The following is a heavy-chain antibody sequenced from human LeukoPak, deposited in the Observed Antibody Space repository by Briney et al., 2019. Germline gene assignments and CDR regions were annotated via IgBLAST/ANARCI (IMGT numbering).Heavy chain of an antibody. CDR2: ISYDGSNK. J-gene: IGHJ4*02. CDR1: RFTFSDYY. D-gene: IGHD3-10*01. V-gene: IGHV3-30*18. Sequence: GGSLRLSCAASRFTFSDYYMSWIRQAPGKGLEWVGVISYDGSNKYYADSVKGRFTISRENSKNTLHLQMNSLRTEDTAVYYCAKDHYYYGSGIYFMHHFDYWGQGTLVTVSS. CDR3: AKDHYYYGSGIYFMHHFDY.